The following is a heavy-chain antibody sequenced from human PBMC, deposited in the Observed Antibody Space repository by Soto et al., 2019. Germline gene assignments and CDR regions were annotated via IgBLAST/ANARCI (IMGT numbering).Heavy chain of an antibody. Sequence: EVHLVESGGDLVQPGGSLRLSCVASGFTFSSHWMTWVRQAPGKGLEWVANIKEDGSDIYYADSVKGRFTTSRDNAKKSLYLQMNSLRAEDTAVYYCGRDSGTFHIDYWGQGTLVTVSS. D-gene: IGHD1-26*01. CDR1: GFTFSSHW. J-gene: IGHJ4*02. CDR2: IKEDGSDI. V-gene: IGHV3-7*04. CDR3: GRDSGTFHIDY.